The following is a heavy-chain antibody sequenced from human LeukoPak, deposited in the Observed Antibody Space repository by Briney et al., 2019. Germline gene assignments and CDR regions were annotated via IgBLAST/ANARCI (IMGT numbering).Heavy chain of an antibody. Sequence: PSETLSLTCTVSGGSISSYYWSWIRQPPGKGLEWIGYIYYSGSTNYNPSLKSRVTISVDTSKNQFSLKLSSVTAADTAVYYCAREAITMVRGPIDYWGQGTLVTVSS. CDR3: AREAITMVRGPIDY. D-gene: IGHD3-10*01. V-gene: IGHV4-59*01. CDR1: GGSISSYY. J-gene: IGHJ4*02. CDR2: IYYSGST.